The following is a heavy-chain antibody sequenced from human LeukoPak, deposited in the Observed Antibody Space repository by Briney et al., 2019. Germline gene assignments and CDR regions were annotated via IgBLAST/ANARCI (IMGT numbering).Heavy chain of an antibody. J-gene: IGHJ4*02. CDR3: ARQREGDFDY. V-gene: IGHV1-2*02. CDR1: GYTFTSYG. D-gene: IGHD1-26*01. Sequence: ASVKVSCKASGYTFTSYGINWVRQAPGQGLEWMGRINPNSGGTKYAQKFQGRVTMTRDTSISTAYMELSRLRSDDTAVYYCARQREGDFDYWGQGTLVTVSS. CDR2: INPNSGGT.